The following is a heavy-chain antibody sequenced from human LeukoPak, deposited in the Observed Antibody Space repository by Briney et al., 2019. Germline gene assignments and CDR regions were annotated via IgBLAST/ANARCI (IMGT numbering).Heavy chain of an antibody. V-gene: IGHV1-69*04. CDR1: GGTFSSYA. J-gene: IGHJ4*02. CDR3: ARDSSGWIENFDY. D-gene: IGHD6-19*01. CDR2: IIPILGIA. Sequence: SVKVSCKASGGTFSSYAISWVRQAPGQGLEWMGRIIPILGIANYAQKFQGRVTITADKSTSTAYMELRSLRSDDTAVYYCARDSSGWIENFDYWGQGTLVTVSS.